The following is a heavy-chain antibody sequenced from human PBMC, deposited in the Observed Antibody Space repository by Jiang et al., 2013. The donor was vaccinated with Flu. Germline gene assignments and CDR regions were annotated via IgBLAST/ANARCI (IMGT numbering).Heavy chain of an antibody. CDR2: INPSGGTT. V-gene: IGHV1-46*01. CDR1: GYKFISFY. J-gene: IGHJ3*01. D-gene: IGHD2-15*01. CDR3: AKDRKYTRHAFDV. Sequence: SGAEVKRPGASVKVSCKASGYKFISFYMHWVRQAPGQGFEWMGIINPSGGTTDYAQKFQGRFTMTSETSTSTVYMELSGLTSEDTAVYYCAKDRKYTRHAFDVWDQGTVVTASS.